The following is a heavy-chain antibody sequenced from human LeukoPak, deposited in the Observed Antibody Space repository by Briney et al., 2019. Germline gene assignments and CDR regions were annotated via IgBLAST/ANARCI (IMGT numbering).Heavy chain of an antibody. D-gene: IGHD3-10*01. V-gene: IGHV3-74*01. Sequence: GGSLRLSCAASVFTFRSYWMYWVRQAPGKGLVGVSRIDSGGSSTIYADSVKGRFTISRDNAKNMLYLQMNSLRVEDTAVYYCARDTGTWGQGALVTVSS. CDR1: VFTFRSYW. CDR3: ARDTGT. J-gene: IGHJ5*02. CDR2: IDSGGSST.